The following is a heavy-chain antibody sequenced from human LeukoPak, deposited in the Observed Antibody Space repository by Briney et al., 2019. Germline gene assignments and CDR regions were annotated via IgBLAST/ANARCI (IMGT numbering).Heavy chain of an antibody. Sequence: GASLRPSCAASGFTFSSYAMSWVRQAPGKGLEWVSAISGSGGSTYYADSVKGRFTISRDNSKNTLYLQMNSLRAEDTAVYYCAKVMRVYYDYVWGSSYYFDYWGQGTLVTVSS. CDR2: ISGSGGST. CDR3: AKVMRVYYDYVWGSSYYFDY. J-gene: IGHJ4*02. D-gene: IGHD3-16*01. V-gene: IGHV3-23*01. CDR1: GFTFSSYA.